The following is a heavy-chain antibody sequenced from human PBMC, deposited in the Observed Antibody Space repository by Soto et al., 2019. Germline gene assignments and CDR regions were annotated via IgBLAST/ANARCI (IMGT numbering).Heavy chain of an antibody. Sequence: EVQLVESGGGLVKPGGSLRLSCAASGFTFSNAWMSWVRQAPGKGLEWVGRIKSKTDGGTTDYAAPVKGRFTISRDDSKNTLYLQMNSLKTEDTAVYYCTTTPAHYCGGDCYDYWGQGPLVTVSS. D-gene: IGHD2-21*01. CDR2: IKSKTDGGTT. V-gene: IGHV3-15*01. CDR1: GFTFSNAW. CDR3: TTTPAHYCGGDCYDY. J-gene: IGHJ4*02.